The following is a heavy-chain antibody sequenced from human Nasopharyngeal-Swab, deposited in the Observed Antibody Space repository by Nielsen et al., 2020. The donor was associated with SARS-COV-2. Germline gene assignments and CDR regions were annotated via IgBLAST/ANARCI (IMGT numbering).Heavy chain of an antibody. D-gene: IGHD3-10*01. CDR3: ARDLGGGYGSGRIFDY. V-gene: IGHV1-24*01. J-gene: IGHJ4*02. Sequence: ASVKVSCKVSGYTLTELSMHWVRQAPGKGLEWVGGFDPEDGETIYAQKFQGRVTMTEDTSTDTAYMELRSLRSDDTAVYYCARDLGGGYGSGRIFDYWGQGTLVTVSS. CDR2: FDPEDGET. CDR1: GYTLTELS.